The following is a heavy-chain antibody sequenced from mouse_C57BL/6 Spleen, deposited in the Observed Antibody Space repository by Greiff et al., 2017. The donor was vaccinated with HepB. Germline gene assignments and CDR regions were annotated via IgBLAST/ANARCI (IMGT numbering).Heavy chain of an antibody. CDR2: IYPGDGDT. CDR3: ARSEDYDGFAY. CDR1: GYAFSSYW. Sequence: VQLQQSGAELVKPGASVKISCKASGYAFSSYWMNWVKQRPGKGLEWIGQIYPGDGDTNYNGKFKGKATLTADKSSSTAYMQISSLTSEDSAVYFFARSEDYDGFAYWGQGTLVTVSA. J-gene: IGHJ3*01. V-gene: IGHV1-80*01. D-gene: IGHD2-4*01.